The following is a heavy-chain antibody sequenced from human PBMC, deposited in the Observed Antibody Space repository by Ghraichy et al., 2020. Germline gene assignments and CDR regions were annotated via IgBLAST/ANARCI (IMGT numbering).Heavy chain of an antibody. Sequence: SQTLSLTCTVSGGSISSSSYYWGWIRQPPGKGLEWIGSIYYSGSTYYNPSLKSRVTISVDTSKNQFSLKLSSVTAADTAVYYCARHDKGTSRPNAWFDPWGQGTLVTVSS. J-gene: IGHJ5*02. CDR1: GGSISSSSYY. CDR3: ARHDKGTSRPNAWFDP. V-gene: IGHV4-39*01. D-gene: IGHD2-2*01. CDR2: IYYSGST.